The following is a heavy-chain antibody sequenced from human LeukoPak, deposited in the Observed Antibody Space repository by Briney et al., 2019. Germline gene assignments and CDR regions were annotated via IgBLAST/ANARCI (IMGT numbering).Heavy chain of an antibody. Sequence: SETLSLTCTVSGGSISSYYWSWIRQPPGKGLEWIGYIYYSGSTNYDPSLKSRVTISVDTSKNQFSLKLSSVTAADTAVYYCARLYYGSGKYYFDYWGQGTLVTVSS. CDR2: IYYSGST. CDR3: ARLYYGSGKYYFDY. CDR1: GGSISSYY. V-gene: IGHV4-59*08. J-gene: IGHJ4*02. D-gene: IGHD3-10*01.